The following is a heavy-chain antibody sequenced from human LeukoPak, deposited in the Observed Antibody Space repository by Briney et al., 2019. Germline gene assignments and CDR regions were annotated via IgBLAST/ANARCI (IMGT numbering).Heavy chain of an antibody. CDR3: ARGRGYSGYDLGSPFDY. V-gene: IGHV5-51*01. J-gene: IGHJ4*02. Sequence: GESLKISCKGSGYSFTSYWIGWVRQMPGKGLEWMGIIYPGDSDTRYSPSFQGQVTISADKSISTAYLQWSSLKASDTAMYYCARGRGYSGYDLGSPFDYWGQGTLVTVSS. D-gene: IGHD5-12*01. CDR1: GYSFTSYW. CDR2: IYPGDSDT.